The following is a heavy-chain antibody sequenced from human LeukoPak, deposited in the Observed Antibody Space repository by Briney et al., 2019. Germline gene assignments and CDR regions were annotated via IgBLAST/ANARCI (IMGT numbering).Heavy chain of an antibody. CDR2: MNIDGSEK. V-gene: IGHV3-7*01. Sequence: GGSLRLSCAASGFTFSNYWMGWVRQAPGKRLEWVANMNIDGSEKYYADSVKGRFSISRDNSKNTLYLQMNSLRVEDTAVYYCAREVGKRDFDYWGQGTLVTVSS. CDR3: AREVGKRDFDY. D-gene: IGHD1-26*01. CDR1: GFTFSNYW. J-gene: IGHJ4*02.